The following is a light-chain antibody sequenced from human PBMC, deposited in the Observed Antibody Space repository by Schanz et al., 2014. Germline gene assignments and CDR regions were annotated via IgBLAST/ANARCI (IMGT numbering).Light chain of an antibody. J-gene: IGLJ2*01. CDR3: CSYTSSNTLE. V-gene: IGLV2-14*03. CDR1: SSDVGGYNY. CDR2: DVS. Sequence: QSALTQPASVSGSPGQSITISCTGTSSDVGGYNYVSWYQHHPGKAPKLMIYDVSNRPSGVSNRFSGSKSGNTASLTISGLQAEDEGDYYCCSYTSSNTLEFGGGTKVTVL.